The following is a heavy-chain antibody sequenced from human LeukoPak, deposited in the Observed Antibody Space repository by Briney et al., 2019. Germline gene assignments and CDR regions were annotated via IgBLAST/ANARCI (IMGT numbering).Heavy chain of an antibody. CDR2: IYYSGST. D-gene: IGHD3-10*01. Sequence: SETLSLTCTVSGGSISSYYWSWIRQPPGKGLKWIGYIYYSGSTNYNPSLKSRVTISVDTSKNQFSLKLSSVTAADTAVYYCARDMMVRGVRHYYYYMDVWGKGTTVTISS. CDR1: GGSISSYY. CDR3: ARDMMVRGVRHYYYYMDV. J-gene: IGHJ6*03. V-gene: IGHV4-59*13.